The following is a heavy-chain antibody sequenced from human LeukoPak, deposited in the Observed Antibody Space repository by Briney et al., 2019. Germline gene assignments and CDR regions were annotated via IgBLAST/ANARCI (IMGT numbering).Heavy chain of an antibody. CDR3: ARDIGSGDTAMVDPDY. D-gene: IGHD5-18*01. J-gene: IGHJ4*02. V-gene: IGHV1-2*02. Sequence: GASVKVSCKASGYTFTSYGISWVRQAPGQGLEWMGWINPNSGGTNYAQKFQGRVTMTRDTSISTAYMELSRLRSDDTAVYYCARDIGSGDTAMVDPDYWGQGTLVTVSS. CDR1: GYTFTSYG. CDR2: INPNSGGT.